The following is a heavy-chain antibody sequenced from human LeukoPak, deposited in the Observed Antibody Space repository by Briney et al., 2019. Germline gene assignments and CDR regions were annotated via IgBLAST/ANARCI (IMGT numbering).Heavy chain of an antibody. CDR2: IYYSGST. V-gene: IGHV4-30-4*01. D-gene: IGHD4-23*01. CDR3: ARDMSTVVTWAPWFDR. J-gene: IGHJ5*02. CDR1: GDSISSRDYY. Sequence: SETLSLTCTVSGDSISSRDYYWRSIPQPPGKGLEWIEYIYYSGSTYYNPSLKSRVTISVDTSKNQFSLKLSSVTAADTAVYYCARDMSTVVTWAPWFDRWGQGTLVTVSS.